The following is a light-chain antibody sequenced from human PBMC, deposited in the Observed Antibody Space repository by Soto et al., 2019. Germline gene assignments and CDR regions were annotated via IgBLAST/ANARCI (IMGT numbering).Light chain of an antibody. CDR1: QTIDTY. CDR3: QQKFNYPRT. J-gene: IGKJ1*01. CDR2: AAA. V-gene: IGKV1-39*01. Sequence: DIQLTQSPSFLSASIGDRVTITCRASQTIDTYVNWYQHKPGREAKVLIFAAAYLQKGVLSRCSGTSSGADVILFIISRQPEDFATYYYQQKFNYPRTFGQGTKVDI.